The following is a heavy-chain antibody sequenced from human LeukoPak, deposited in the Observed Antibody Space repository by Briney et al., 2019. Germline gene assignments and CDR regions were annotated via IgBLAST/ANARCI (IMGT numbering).Heavy chain of an antibody. CDR3: ARDGYYGSGSYFGPGY. Sequence: ASVKVSCKASGYSFTTYGISWVRQAPGQGLEWMGWINPNSGGTNYAQKFQGRVTMTRDTSISTAYMELSRLRSDDTAVYYCARDGYYGSGSYFGPGYWGQGTLVTVSS. J-gene: IGHJ4*02. CDR1: GYSFTTYG. CDR2: INPNSGGT. V-gene: IGHV1-2*02. D-gene: IGHD3-10*01.